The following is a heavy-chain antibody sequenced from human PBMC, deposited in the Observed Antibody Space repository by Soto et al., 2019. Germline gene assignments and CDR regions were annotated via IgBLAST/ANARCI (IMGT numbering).Heavy chain of an antibody. CDR1: GFTFDDYA. V-gene: IGHV3-9*01. D-gene: IGHD2-15*01. J-gene: IGHJ4*02. CDR2: ISWNSGSI. CDR3: AKDAEVVAATFVYLDY. Sequence: EVQLVESGGGLVQPGRSLRLSCAASGFTFDDYAMHWVRQAPGKGLEWVSGISWNSGSIGYADSVKGRFTISRDNAKNSLYLQMNSLRAEDTALYYCAKDAEVVAATFVYLDYWGQGTLVTVSS.